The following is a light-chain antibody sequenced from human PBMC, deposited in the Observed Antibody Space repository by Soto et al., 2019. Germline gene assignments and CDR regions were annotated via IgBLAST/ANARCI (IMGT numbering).Light chain of an antibody. CDR1: SSDVGAYDH. J-gene: IGLJ1*01. V-gene: IGLV2-8*01. CDR3: SSDAGDHNYV. CDR2: ELA. Sequence: QSVLTQPPSASGSPGQSATIPCTGTSSDVGAYDHVSWYQQHPGKAPKLIIYELAKRPAGVPDRFSGSKSGNTASLTVSGLQAEDEADYFCSSDAGDHNYVFGTGTKVTVL.